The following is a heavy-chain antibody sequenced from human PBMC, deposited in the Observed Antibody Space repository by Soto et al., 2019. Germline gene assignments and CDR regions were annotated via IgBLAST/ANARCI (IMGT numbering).Heavy chain of an antibody. V-gene: IGHV3-7*01. Sequence: EVQLVESGGGLVQPGGSLRLSCATSGFTLSSYWMSWVRQAPGKGLEWVDNIKRDGSEKYYVDSVQGRFTISRDNAKNSLYLQMNSLRAEDTALYYCARDCSGGICYGYYFDYWGQGTRVNVSS. D-gene: IGHD2-15*01. CDR2: IKRDGSEK. CDR3: ARDCSGGICYGYYFDY. CDR1: GFTLSSYW. J-gene: IGHJ4*02.